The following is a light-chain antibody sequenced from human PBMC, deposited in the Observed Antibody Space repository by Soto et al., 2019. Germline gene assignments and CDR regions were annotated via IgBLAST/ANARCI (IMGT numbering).Light chain of an antibody. CDR1: SSDVGGYNY. J-gene: IGLJ1*01. Sequence: QSALTHPASVSWSPGHSITISCTGTSSDVGGYNYVSWYQQHPGKAPKLMIFEVSNRPSGISIRFSGSKSGNTASLTISGLQTEEEADYYCSSYTNNSHYVFGTGTKVTVL. V-gene: IGLV2-14*01. CDR3: SSYTNNSHYV. CDR2: EVS.